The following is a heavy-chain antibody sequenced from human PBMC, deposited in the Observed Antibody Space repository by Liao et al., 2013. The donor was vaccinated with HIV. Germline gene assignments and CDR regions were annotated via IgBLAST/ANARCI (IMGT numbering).Heavy chain of an antibody. CDR1: GASISSGSAY. Sequence: QVQLQESGPGLVKPSQTLSLTCTVSGASISSGSAYWSWIRQPAGKRLEWLGRVYISGSTDYNPSLRSRVIISVDTSKNQFSLKLSSVTAADMAVYYCARGALWFGDQNWFDPWGQGTLVTVSS. CDR3: ARGALWFGDQNWFDP. D-gene: IGHD3-10*01. V-gene: IGHV4-61*02. J-gene: IGHJ5*02. CDR2: VYISGST.